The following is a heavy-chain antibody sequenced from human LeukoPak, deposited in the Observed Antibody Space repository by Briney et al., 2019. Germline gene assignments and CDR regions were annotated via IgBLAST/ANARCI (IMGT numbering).Heavy chain of an antibody. J-gene: IGHJ4*02. V-gene: IGHV4-59*11. Sequence: SETLSLTCTVSGGSISSHYWSWIRQPPGKRLEWIGYIYYSGSTNYNPSLKSRVTISVDTSKNQFSLKLSSVTAADTAVYYCARNRYYFEPFDYWGQGTLVTVSS. CDR2: IYYSGST. D-gene: IGHD3-22*01. CDR3: ARNRYYFEPFDY. CDR1: GGSISSHY.